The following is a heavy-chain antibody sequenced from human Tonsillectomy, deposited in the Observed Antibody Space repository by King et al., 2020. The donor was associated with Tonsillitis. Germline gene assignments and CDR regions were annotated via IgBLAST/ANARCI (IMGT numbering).Heavy chain of an antibody. CDR3: GKDVRGYLDL. Sequence: VQLVESGGGVVQPGGSLRLSCAASGFTFINYGMHWVRQAPGKGLEWVAFIRYDGSNKYYAESVKGRFTISRDNSKNTLYLKMNSLRAEDTALYYCGKDVRGYLDLWGRGTLVTVSS. J-gene: IGHJ2*01. V-gene: IGHV3-30*02. CDR1: GFTFINYG. CDR2: IRYDGSNK. D-gene: IGHD4/OR15-4a*01.